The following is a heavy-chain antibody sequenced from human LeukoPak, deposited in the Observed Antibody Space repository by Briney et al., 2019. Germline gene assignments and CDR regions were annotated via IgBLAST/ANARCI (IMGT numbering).Heavy chain of an antibody. J-gene: IGHJ3*02. CDR2: IYYSGST. CDR3: ARGSSDAFDI. CDR1: GGSISSGDYY. Sequence: PSETLSLTCAVSGGSISSGDYYWSWIRQPPGKGLEWIGYIYYSGSTYYNPSLKSRVTISVDTSKDQFSLKLSSVTAADTAVYYCARGSSDAFDIWGQGTMVTVSS. V-gene: IGHV4-30-4*08.